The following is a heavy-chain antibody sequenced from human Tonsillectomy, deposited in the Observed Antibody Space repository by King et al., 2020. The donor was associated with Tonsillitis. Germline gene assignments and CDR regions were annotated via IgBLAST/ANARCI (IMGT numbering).Heavy chain of an antibody. CDR2: IIPIFGTA. Sequence: QLVQSGAEVKKPGSSVKVSCKASGGTFSSYAISWVRQAPGQGLEWMGGIIPIFGTANYAQKFQGRVTITADESTSTAYMELSSLRSEDTAGYYCARDGWGYWSSTSCPDAFDIWGQGTMVTVSS. J-gene: IGHJ3*02. CDR3: ARDGWGYWSSTSCPDAFDI. CDR1: GGTFSSYA. D-gene: IGHD2-2*01. V-gene: IGHV1-69*01.